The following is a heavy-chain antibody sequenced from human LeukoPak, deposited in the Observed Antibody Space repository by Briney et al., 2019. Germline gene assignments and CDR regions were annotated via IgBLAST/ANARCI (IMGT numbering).Heavy chain of an antibody. CDR3: ATSNKVVRPDSWDS. Sequence: SETLSLTCTVSGGSISSYYWSWIRQPPGKGLEWIGEITHSGSTYYNPSLKSRVTISVDTSKNQFSLKLTSVTAADTAIYFCATSNKVVRPDSWDSWGQGTLVTVSS. J-gene: IGHJ4*02. D-gene: IGHD2-2*01. V-gene: IGHV4-59*04. CDR2: ITHSGST. CDR1: GGSISSYY.